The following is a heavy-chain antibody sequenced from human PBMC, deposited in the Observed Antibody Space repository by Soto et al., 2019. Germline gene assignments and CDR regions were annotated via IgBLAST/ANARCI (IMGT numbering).Heavy chain of an antibody. CDR2: IYYSGST. CDR1: GGSISSGGYY. CDR3: ARDRTQLPEYYFDY. Sequence: SETLSLTCTFSGGSISSGGYYWSWIRQHPGKGLEWIGYIYYSGSTYYNPSLKSRVTISVDTSKNQFSLKLSSVTAADTAVYYCARDRTQLPEYYFDYWGQGTLVTVS. J-gene: IGHJ4*02. V-gene: IGHV4-31*03. D-gene: IGHD2-2*01.